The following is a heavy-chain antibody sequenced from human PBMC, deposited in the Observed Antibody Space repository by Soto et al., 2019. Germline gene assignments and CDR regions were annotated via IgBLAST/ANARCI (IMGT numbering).Heavy chain of an antibody. CDR1: GDTFTSYG. D-gene: IGHD6-13*01. V-gene: IGHV1-18*01. J-gene: IGHJ4*02. Sequence: ASVKVSCKASGDTFTSYGISWVRQATGQGLEWMGWISAYNGNTNYAQKLQGRVTMTTDTSTSTAYMELRSLRSDDTAVYYCARAESGIAAAGRADYWGQGPLVTVS. CDR3: ARAESGIAAAGRADY. CDR2: ISAYNGNT.